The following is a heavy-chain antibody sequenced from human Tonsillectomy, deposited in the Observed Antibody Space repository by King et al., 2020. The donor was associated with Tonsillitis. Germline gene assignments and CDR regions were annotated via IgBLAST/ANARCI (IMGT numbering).Heavy chain of an antibody. V-gene: IGHV3-7*01. Sequence: VQLVESGGGLVQPGGSLSLSCAASGFTFTTYWMTWVRQAPGQGLEWVANIVQDGRDKYYVGSVKGRFTISRDNAKNSLNLQMNSLRAEDTAVYFCARGVQNFDSWGQGTLVTVSS. CDR3: ARGVQNFDS. CDR2: IVQDGRDK. J-gene: IGHJ4*02. CDR1: GFTFTTYW. D-gene: IGHD6-6*01.